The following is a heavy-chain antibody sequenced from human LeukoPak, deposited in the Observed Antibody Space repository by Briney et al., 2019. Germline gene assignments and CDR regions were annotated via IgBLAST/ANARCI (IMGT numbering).Heavy chain of an antibody. CDR3: ARRITRTMVRGVIITYYGMDV. D-gene: IGHD3-10*01. CDR1: GFTSSSYE. J-gene: IGHJ6*02. CDR2: ISSSGSTI. Sequence: GGSLRLSCAASGFTSSSYEMNWVRQAPGKGLEWVSYISSSGSTIYYADSVKGRFTISRDNAKNSLYLQMNSLRAEDTAVYYCARRITRTMVRGVIITYYGMDVWGQGTTVTVSS. V-gene: IGHV3-48*03.